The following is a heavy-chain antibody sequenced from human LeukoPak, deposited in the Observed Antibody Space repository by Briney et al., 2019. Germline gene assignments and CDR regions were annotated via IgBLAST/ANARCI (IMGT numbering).Heavy chain of an antibody. CDR1: GFTFSSYW. Sequence: GGSLRLSCAASGFTFSSYWMSWVRQAPGKGLEWVANIKQDGSEKYYVDSVKGRFTISRDNAKNSLYLQMNSLRVEDTAVYYCASRYSYYAMDVWGKGTTVTVSS. CDR2: IKQDGSEK. J-gene: IGHJ6*04. CDR3: ASRYSYYAMDV. V-gene: IGHV3-7*01.